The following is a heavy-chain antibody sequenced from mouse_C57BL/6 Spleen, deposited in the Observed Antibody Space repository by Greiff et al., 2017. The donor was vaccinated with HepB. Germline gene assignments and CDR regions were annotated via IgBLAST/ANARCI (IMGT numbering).Heavy chain of an antibody. D-gene: IGHD2-1*01. CDR3: ARSPNYEDFAMDY. CDR1: GYAFTNYL. Sequence: QVQLQQSGAELVRPGPSVKVSCKASGYAFTNYLIELVKQRPGQGLEWIGVINPGSGGTNYNEKFKGKATLTADKSSSTAYMQLSSLTSEDSAVYFCARSPNYEDFAMDYWGQGTSVTVSS. V-gene: IGHV1-54*01. J-gene: IGHJ4*01. CDR2: INPGSGGT.